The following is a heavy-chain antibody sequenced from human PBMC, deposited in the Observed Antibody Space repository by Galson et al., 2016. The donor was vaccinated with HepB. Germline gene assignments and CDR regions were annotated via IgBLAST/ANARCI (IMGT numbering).Heavy chain of an antibody. CDR1: GYTFTSYG. CDR2: ISEYNGST. J-gene: IGHJ6*02. CDR3: TRDRTGGVYGVDV. Sequence: SVKVSCKASGYTFTSYGFSWVRQAPGQGLEWLGWISEYNGSTKYGQNVQGRVTMTTDTSTSTAYMELRSLKSDDTAMYYCTRDRTGGVYGVDVWGQGTTVIASS. V-gene: IGHV1-18*01. D-gene: IGHD2-8*02.